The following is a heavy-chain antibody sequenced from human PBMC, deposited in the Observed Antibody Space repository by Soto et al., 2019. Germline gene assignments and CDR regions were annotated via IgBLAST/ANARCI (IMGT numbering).Heavy chain of an antibody. CDR3: ARDRGYNWNYGWFDP. J-gene: IGHJ5*02. CDR2: ISAYNGNT. V-gene: IGHV1-18*01. CDR1: GYTFTSYG. D-gene: IGHD1-7*01. Sequence: QVQLVQSGAEVKKPGASVMVSCKASGYTFTSYGISWVRQAPGQGLELMGWISAYNGNTNYAQRLQGRVTMTTDAATSTAYMELRSLRSDDTAVYYCARDRGYNWNYGWFDPWGQGTLVTVSS.